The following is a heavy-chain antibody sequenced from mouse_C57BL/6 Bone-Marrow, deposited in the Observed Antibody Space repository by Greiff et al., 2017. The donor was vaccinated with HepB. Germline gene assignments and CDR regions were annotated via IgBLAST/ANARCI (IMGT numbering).Heavy chain of an antibody. D-gene: IGHD1-1*01. CDR3: ARQSGSTSWFAY. CDR2: ISNGGGST. CDR1: GFTFSDYY. Sequence: EVNVVESGGGLVQPGGSLKLSCAASGFTFSDYYMYWVRQTPEKRLEWVAYISNGGGSTYYPDTVKGRFTISRDNAKNTLYLQMSRLKSEDTAMYYCARQSGSTSWFAYWGQGTLVTVSA. J-gene: IGHJ3*01. V-gene: IGHV5-12*01.